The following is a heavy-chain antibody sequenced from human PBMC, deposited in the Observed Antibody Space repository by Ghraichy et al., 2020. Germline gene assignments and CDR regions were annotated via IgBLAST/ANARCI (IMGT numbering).Heavy chain of an antibody. Sequence: GGSLRLSCAASGFPFSYYWMYWVRQAPGKGLVWVSHISRDGSIINYADSVRGRFTISRDNSKNTLYLQMNSLRAEDTAVYYCARGPYYDFWSGYPTPTDYWGQGTLVTVSS. CDR1: GFPFSYYW. CDR3: ARGPYYDFWSGYPTPTDY. V-gene: IGHV3-74*01. D-gene: IGHD3-3*01. CDR2: ISRDGSII. J-gene: IGHJ4*02.